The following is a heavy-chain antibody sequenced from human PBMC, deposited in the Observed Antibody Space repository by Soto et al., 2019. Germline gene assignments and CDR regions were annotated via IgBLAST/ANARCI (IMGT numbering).Heavy chain of an antibody. D-gene: IGHD4-17*01. Sequence: PSETLSLTCAVSGGSISSGGYPWSWIRQPPGKGLEWIGYIYHSGSTYYNPSLKSRVTISVDRSKNQFSLKLSSVTAADTAVYYCARWSGYGDYYFDYWGQGTLVTVSS. CDR3: ARWSGYGDYYFDY. CDR1: GGSISSGGYP. V-gene: IGHV4-30-2*01. CDR2: IYHSGST. J-gene: IGHJ4*02.